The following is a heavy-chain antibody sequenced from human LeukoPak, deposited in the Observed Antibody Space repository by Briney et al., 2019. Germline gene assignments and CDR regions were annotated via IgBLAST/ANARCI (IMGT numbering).Heavy chain of an antibody. CDR3: ARSGSYDSSGYYDY. CDR1: GGSFSGYY. CDR2: INHRGST. D-gene: IGHD3-22*01. V-gene: IGHV4-34*01. Sequence: PPETLSLTCAVFGGSFSGYYWSWIRQPPGKGLEWIGEINHRGSTNYNPSLKSRVNISVDTTKNQFSLKLSSVTAADTAVYYWARSGSYDSSGYYDYWGQGTLVTVST. J-gene: IGHJ4*02.